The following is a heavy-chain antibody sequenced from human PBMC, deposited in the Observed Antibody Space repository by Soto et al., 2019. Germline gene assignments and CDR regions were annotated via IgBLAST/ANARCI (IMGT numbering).Heavy chain of an antibody. CDR2: INPQTGAT. D-gene: IGHD2-2*01. CDR1: GYTFTGYY. Sequence: QVQLVQSGAEVKTPGASVRVSCKASGYTFTGYYIHWVREAPGQGLEWMGWINPQTGATSYAQKFLGRVTLSRDTSINTAYLELSRLRFDDAAVYFCARERYQVISDGMDVWGQGTTVTVSS. CDR3: ARERYQVISDGMDV. J-gene: IGHJ6*02. V-gene: IGHV1-2*02.